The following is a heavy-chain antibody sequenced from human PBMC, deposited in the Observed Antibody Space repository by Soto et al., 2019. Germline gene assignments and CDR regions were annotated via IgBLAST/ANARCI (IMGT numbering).Heavy chain of an antibody. CDR1: GGSISSGDYY. Sequence: QVQLQESGPGLVKPSQTLSLTCTVSGGSISSGDYYWSWIRQPPGKGLEWIGYIYYSGSTYYNPSLKSRVTISVDTSKNHFSLKLSSVTAADTAVYYCARDQRTGTSLESYYGMDVWGQGTTVTVSS. CDR3: ARDQRTGTSLESYYGMDV. CDR2: IYYSGST. J-gene: IGHJ6*02. D-gene: IGHD1-1*01. V-gene: IGHV4-30-4*01.